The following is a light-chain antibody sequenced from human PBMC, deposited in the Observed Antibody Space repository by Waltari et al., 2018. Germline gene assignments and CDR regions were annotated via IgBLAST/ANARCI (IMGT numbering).Light chain of an antibody. V-gene: IGKV1-27*01. J-gene: IGKJ3*01. CDR1: QGSRNY. CDR3: QKYNSAPFT. CDR2: AAS. Sequence: DIQMTQSPSSLSASEGDRVTITCRASQGSRNYIAWYQQKPGKVPKLLIYAASPLQSGVPSRFSGSGSGPDFTLPISSLQPEDVATYYCQKYNSAPFTFGPGTTVDIK.